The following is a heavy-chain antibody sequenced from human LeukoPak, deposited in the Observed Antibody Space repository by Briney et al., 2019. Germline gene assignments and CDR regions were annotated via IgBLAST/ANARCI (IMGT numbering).Heavy chain of an antibody. Sequence: SQTLSLTCAISGDSFSSNNAAWNWIRQSPSRGLEWLAGTYYRSKWFNDYAVSVKSRITIHPDTSKNQFSLQLNSVTPEDTAVYYCARGVKNYYYAMDVWGQGTTVTVSS. D-gene: IGHD2-8*01. CDR3: ARGVKNYYYAMDV. J-gene: IGHJ6*02. CDR2: TYYRSKWFN. V-gene: IGHV6-1*01. CDR1: GDSFSSNNAA.